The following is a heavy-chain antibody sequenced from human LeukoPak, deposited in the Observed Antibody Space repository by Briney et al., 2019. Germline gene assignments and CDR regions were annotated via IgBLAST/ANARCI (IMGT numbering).Heavy chain of an antibody. V-gene: IGHV3-48*01. CDR3: ARENFADLFDF. D-gene: IGHD1-7*01. Sequence: GGSLRLSCAASGFTFSNYNMNWVRQAPGKGLECIAYISSSSSTIYYADSVKGRFTISRDNAKNSLFLHMNSLRAEDTALYYCARENFADLFDFWGQGALVTVSS. J-gene: IGHJ4*02. CDR1: GFTFSNYN. CDR2: ISSSSSTI.